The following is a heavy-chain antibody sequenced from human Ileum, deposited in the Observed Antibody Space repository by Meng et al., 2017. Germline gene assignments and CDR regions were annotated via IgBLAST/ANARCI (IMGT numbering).Heavy chain of an antibody. CDR1: GYIFTRYG. J-gene: IGHJ4*01. CDR2: ISAYSGNT. D-gene: IGHD4-23*01. CDR3: VGDTVGTTLGDY. Sequence: QVQLGQSGAEVKRAGDAVKFSCKASGYIFTRYGIGWVRQAPGQVLEWMGWISAYSGNTKYAQKLQGRVTMTTDTSTSTAYMELRNLRSDDTAVYYCVGDTVGTTLGDYWGHGTLVTVSS. V-gene: IGHV1-18*01.